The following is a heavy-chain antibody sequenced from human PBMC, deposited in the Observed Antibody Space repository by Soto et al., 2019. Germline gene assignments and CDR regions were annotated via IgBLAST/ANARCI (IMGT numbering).Heavy chain of an antibody. CDR2: ISSSTSYI. V-gene: IGHV3-21*01. D-gene: IGHD5-12*01. J-gene: IGHJ5*02. CDR3: ARGFGFNGNDCDRWFDP. CDR1: GFTFNNYS. Sequence: EVQLVESGGGLVKPGGSLRLSCAASGFTFNNYSMNWVRQAPGKGLEWVSSISSSTSYIYNADSVKGRFTISRDNLNNSLYLQMNSLTAEDTAVYYCARGFGFNGNDCDRWFDPWGQGTLVIVSS.